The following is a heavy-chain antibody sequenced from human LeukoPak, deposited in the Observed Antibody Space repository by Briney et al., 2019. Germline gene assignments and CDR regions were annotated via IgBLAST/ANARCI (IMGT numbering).Heavy chain of an antibody. CDR1: GSTFSNYS. D-gene: IGHD3-22*01. V-gene: IGHV3-48*01. J-gene: IGHJ4*02. CDR3: ARGYYDNSGYLYFDY. Sequence: GGSLRLSCEASGSTFSNYSMNWVRQAPGKGLEWVSYISSSSSTIYYADSVKGRFTISRDNAKNSLYLQMNSLRAEDTAVYYCARGYYDNSGYLYFDYWGQGTLVTVSS. CDR2: ISSSSSTI.